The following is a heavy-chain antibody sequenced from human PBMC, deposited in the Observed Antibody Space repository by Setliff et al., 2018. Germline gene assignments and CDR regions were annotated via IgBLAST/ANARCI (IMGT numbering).Heavy chain of an antibody. D-gene: IGHD6-19*01. CDR2: IGAYNGNT. CDR1: GYTFTNYG. Sequence: RASVKVSCKASGYTFTNYGVTWVRQAPGQGLEWMGWIGAYNGNTYNAHKFQGRVTMTSKTSTSTAYMELRSLRSDDTAVYYCARVTIAVAGYFDFWGQGTLVTVSS. V-gene: IGHV1-18*01. CDR3: ARVTIAVAGYFDF. J-gene: IGHJ4*02.